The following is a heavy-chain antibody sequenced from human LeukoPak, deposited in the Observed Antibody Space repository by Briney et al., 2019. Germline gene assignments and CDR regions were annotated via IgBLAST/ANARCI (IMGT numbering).Heavy chain of an antibody. V-gene: IGHV1-18*01. Sequence: ASVKVSCKASGGTFSSYGISWVRQAPGQGLEWMGWISAYNGNTNYAQKLQGRATMTTDTSTSTAYMELRSLRSDDTAVYYCARSGSRLLWFGETMGYCDHWGQGTLVTVSS. J-gene: IGHJ4*02. CDR2: ISAYNGNT. D-gene: IGHD3-10*01. CDR1: GGTFSSYG. CDR3: ARSGSRLLWFGETMGYCDH.